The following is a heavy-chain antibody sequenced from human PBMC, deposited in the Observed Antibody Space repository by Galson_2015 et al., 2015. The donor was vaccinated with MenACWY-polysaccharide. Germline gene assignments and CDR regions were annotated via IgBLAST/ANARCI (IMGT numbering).Heavy chain of an antibody. CDR1: GGSISPHY. J-gene: IGHJ5*02. D-gene: IGHD5-18*01. V-gene: IGHV4-4*07. Sequence: SETLSLTCSVSGGSISPHYWSWIRQPAGKGLEWIGRVFTSGSTNYNPSLKSRVTMSIDTSKNQFSLRLTSVTAADTAVYYCARFSGYMYYNWFDPWGQGTLVTVSS. CDR2: VFTSGST. CDR3: ARFSGYMYYNWFDP.